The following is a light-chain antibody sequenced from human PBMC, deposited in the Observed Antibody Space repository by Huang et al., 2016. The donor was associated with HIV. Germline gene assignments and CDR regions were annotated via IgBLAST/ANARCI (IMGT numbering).Light chain of an antibody. V-gene: IGKV1-39*01. CDR3: LQSYSSYT. CDR2: AAS. J-gene: IGKJ2*01. Sequence: DIQMTQSPSSLSASVGGRVTSTCRASQSITTYLNWYQQKPGKAPKLLIYAASSLQSGVPSRFSGSGSGTDFTLTISSLQREDFATYYCLQSYSSYTFGQGTKLEIK. CDR1: QSITTY.